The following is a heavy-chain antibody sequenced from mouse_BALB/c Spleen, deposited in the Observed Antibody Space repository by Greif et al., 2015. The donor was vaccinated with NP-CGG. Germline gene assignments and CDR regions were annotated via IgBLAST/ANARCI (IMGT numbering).Heavy chain of an antibody. V-gene: IGHV3-8*02. D-gene: IGHD2-3*01. Sequence: EVQLQESGPSLVKPSQTLSLTCSVTGDSITSGYWNWIRKFPGNKLEYMGYISYSGSTYYNPSLKSRISITRDTSKNXYYLQLNSVTTEDTATYYCARYKNGYYGWYFDVWGAGTTVTVSS. J-gene: IGHJ1*01. CDR1: GDSITSGY. CDR3: ARYKNGYYGWYFDV. CDR2: ISYSGST.